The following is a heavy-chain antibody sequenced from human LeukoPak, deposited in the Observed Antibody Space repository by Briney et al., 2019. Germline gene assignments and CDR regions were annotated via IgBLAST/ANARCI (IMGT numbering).Heavy chain of an antibody. Sequence: ASVKVSCKASGYTFSTYAMHWVRQAPGQRLEWMGWMNPNSGNTGYAQKFQGRVTITRNTSISTAYMELSSLRSEDTAVYYCARAGTRPGNYYYYYMDVWGKGTTVTVSS. V-gene: IGHV1-8*03. CDR3: ARAGTRPGNYYYYYMDV. CDR2: MNPNSGNT. D-gene: IGHD3-10*01. CDR1: GYTFSTYA. J-gene: IGHJ6*03.